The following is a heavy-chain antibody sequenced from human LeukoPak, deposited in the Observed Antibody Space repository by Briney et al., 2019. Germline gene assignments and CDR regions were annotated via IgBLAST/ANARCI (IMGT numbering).Heavy chain of an antibody. CDR1: GFSFSDYY. V-gene: IGHV3-11*01. J-gene: IGHJ4*02. D-gene: IGHD2-15*01. CDR2: TSSRGDIR. CDR3: ARVSSIVVVVAASDY. Sequence: GGSLRLSCAASGFSFSDYYMSWIRQAPGKGLEWVSYTSSRGDIRYYADSVKGRFTISRDNAKNLLYLQMNSLRAEDTAVYYCARVSSIVVVVAASDYWGQGTLVTVSS.